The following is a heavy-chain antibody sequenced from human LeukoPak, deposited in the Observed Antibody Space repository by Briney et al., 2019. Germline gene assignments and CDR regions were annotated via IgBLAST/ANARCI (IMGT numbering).Heavy chain of an antibody. Sequence: PSETLSLTCAVYGGSFSGYYWSWIRQPPGKGLEWIGEINHSGSTNYNPSLKSRVTISVDTSKNQFSLKLSSVTAADTAVYYCARGSVLYYYHGMDVWGQGTTVTVSS. V-gene: IGHV4-34*01. CDR1: GGSFSGYY. CDR2: INHSGST. J-gene: IGHJ6*02. CDR3: ARGSVLYYYHGMDV.